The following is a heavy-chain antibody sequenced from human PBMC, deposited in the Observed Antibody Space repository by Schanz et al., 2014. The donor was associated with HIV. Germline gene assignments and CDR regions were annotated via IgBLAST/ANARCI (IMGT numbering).Heavy chain of an antibody. CDR2: IIPVFGTT. CDR1: GGTFMTYA. Sequence: QVQLVQSGAEVKKPGSSVKVSCKASGGTFMTYAISWVRQAPGQGLEWMGGIIPVFGTTNYAQKFQGRVTITADKSTSTAYMELSSLTSDDTAVYFCAGSSEYSSGWYVLWGQGTLVTVSS. CDR3: AGSSEYSSGWYVL. D-gene: IGHD3-22*01. J-gene: IGHJ5*02. V-gene: IGHV1-69*06.